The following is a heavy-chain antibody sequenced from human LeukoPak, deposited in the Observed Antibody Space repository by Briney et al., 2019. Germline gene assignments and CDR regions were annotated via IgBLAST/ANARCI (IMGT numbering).Heavy chain of an antibody. CDR2: IYPGDSDT. Sequence: PGESLRISCKGSGYSFTSYWIGWVRQMPGKGLEWMGIIYPGDSDTRYSPSFQGQVTISADKSISTAYLQWSSLKASDTAMYYCARLALYDSSGYYYNFDYWGQGTLVTVSS. CDR1: GYSFTSYW. V-gene: IGHV5-51*01. J-gene: IGHJ4*02. CDR3: ARLALYDSSGYYYNFDY. D-gene: IGHD3-22*01.